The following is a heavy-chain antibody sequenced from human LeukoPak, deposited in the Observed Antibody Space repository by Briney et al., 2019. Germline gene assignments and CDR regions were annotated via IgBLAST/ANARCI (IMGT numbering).Heavy chain of an antibody. CDR2: IYSGSST. CDR1: GFTVSSNY. V-gene: IGHV3-53*05. D-gene: IGHD2-15*01. Sequence: PGGSLRLSCAASGFTVSSNYMSWVRQAPGKGLEWVSVIYSGSSTYYADSVQGRFTISRDNSKNTLFLQMNSLRAEDTAVYYCAKGVDYCSGGSCPADYWGPGTLVTVSS. CDR3: AKGVDYCSGGSCPADY. J-gene: IGHJ4*02.